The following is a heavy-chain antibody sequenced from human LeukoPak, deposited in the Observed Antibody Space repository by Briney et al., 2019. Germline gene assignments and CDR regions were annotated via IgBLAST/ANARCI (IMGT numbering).Heavy chain of an antibody. CDR1: GFTFSSYS. CDR3: AKDRGQWLPYNWFDP. V-gene: IGHV3-21*04. Sequence: GGSLRLSCAASGFTFSSYSMNWVRQAPGKGLEWVSSISSSSSYIYYADSVKGRFTISRDNAKNSLYLQMNSLRAEDTAVYYCAKDRGQWLPYNWFDPWGQGTLVTVSS. J-gene: IGHJ5*02. CDR2: ISSSSSYI. D-gene: IGHD6-19*01.